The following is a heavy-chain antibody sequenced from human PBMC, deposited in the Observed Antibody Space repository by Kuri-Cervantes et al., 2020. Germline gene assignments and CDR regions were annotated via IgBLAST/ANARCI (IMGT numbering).Heavy chain of an antibody. CDR2: FDPEDGET. CDR1: GYTLTELS. V-gene: IGHV1-24*01. CDR3: ARDRNHLTKTGTTIHDY. J-gene: IGHJ4*02. D-gene: IGHD1-7*01. Sequence: ASVKVSYKVSGYTLTELSMHWVRQAPGKGLEWMGGFDPEDGETIYAQKFQGRVTMTEDTSTDTAYMELSSLRSEDTAVYYCARDRNHLTKTGTTIHDYWGQGTLVTVSS.